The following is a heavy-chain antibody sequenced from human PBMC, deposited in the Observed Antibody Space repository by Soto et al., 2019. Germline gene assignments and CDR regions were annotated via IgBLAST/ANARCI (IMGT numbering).Heavy chain of an antibody. CDR1: GSTFTSYG. CDR3: ARASGSSYWFDP. D-gene: IGHD1-26*01. CDR2: ISAYNGNT. V-gene: IGHV1-18*01. J-gene: IGHJ5*02. Sequence: QVQLVQSGAEVKKHGASVKVSCKAYGSTFTSYGISWVRQAPGQGLEWMGWISAYNGNTNYAQKLQGRVTMTTDTSTSTGYMELRSLRSDDTAVYYCARASGSSYWFDPWGQGTLVTVSS.